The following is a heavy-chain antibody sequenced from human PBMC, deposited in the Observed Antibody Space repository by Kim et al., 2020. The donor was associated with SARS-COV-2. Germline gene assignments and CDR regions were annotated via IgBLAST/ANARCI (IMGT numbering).Heavy chain of an antibody. Sequence: GGSLRLSCAASGLTFSDYYMSWIRQAPGKGLEWVSYISGSGGTMYYADSVKGRFTISRDNAENSLYLQMNSLRAEDTAVYYCASGWYAFDIWGQGTLVTVSS. V-gene: IGHV3-11*01. CDR1: GLTFSDYY. D-gene: IGHD2-15*01. CDR2: ISGSGGTM. J-gene: IGHJ3*02. CDR3: ASGWYAFDI.